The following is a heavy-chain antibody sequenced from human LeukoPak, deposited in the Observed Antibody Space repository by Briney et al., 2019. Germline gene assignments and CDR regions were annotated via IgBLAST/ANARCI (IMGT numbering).Heavy chain of an antibody. D-gene: IGHD1-26*01. J-gene: IGHJ4*02. CDR1: GFTFSDAW. V-gene: IGHV3-15*01. CDR3: ATDGSTTLSNTFDY. CDR2: IKSRNRGETV. Sequence: GSLRLSFAASGFTFSDAWMNWVRLAPGKGLEWVGRIKSRNRGETVDYAAPVKGRFTISRDDSKTTVYLQMNSLKTEDTAIYYCATDGSTTLSNTFDYWGQGTLVTVSS.